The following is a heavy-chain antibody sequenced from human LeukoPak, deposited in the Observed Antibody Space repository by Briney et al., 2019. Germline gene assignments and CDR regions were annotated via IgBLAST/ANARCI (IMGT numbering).Heavy chain of an antibody. D-gene: IGHD3-22*01. CDR3: ARDEYYYDSSGYSRQFDY. CDR1: GFTFSSYG. CDR2: IWYDGSKK. V-gene: IGHV3-33*01. Sequence: GRSLRLSCAASGFTFSSYGMHWVRQAPGKGLEWVAVIWYDGSKKYYADSVKGRFTISRDNSKNTLYLQMNSLRAEDTAVYYCARDEYYYDSSGYSRQFDYWGQGTLVTVSS. J-gene: IGHJ4*02.